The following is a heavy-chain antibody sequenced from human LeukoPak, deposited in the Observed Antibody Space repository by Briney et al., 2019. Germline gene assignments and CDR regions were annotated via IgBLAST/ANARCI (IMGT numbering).Heavy chain of an antibody. V-gene: IGHV4-34*01. D-gene: IGHD5-24*01. Sequence: SETLSLTCTVSGGSISSYCWSWIRQPPGKGLEWIGKTNHNGSTNYNPSLKSRVTISVDTSKNQFSLKLSSVTAADTAVYYCARGGWLQGRGNEYFQHWGQGTLVTVSS. CDR1: GGSISSYC. CDR3: ARGGWLQGRGNEYFQH. CDR2: TNHNGST. J-gene: IGHJ1*01.